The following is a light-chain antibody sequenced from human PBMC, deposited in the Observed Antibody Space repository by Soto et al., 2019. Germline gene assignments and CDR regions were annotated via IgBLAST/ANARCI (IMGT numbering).Light chain of an antibody. CDR1: SVHSSYA. CDR3: QTWGTGPWV. V-gene: IGLV4-69*01. Sequence: QPGRTQSPSASASLGASVKLTGTLSSVHSSYAIAWHQQQPEKGPRYLMKLNSDGSHSKGDGIPDRFSGSSSGAERYLTISSLQSEDEADYYCQTWGTGPWVVGGGTKLTVL. J-gene: IGLJ3*02. CDR2: LNSDGSH.